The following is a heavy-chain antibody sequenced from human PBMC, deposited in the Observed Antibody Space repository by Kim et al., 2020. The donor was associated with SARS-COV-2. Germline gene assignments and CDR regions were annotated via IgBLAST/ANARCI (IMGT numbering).Heavy chain of an antibody. Sequence: SETLSLTCTVSGGSISSSSYYWGWIRQPPGKGLEWIGSIYYSGSTYYNPSLKSRVTISVDTSKNQFSLKLSSVTAADTAVYYCARDIFVRVVVVITGRFDPWGQGTLVTVSS. J-gene: IGHJ5*02. CDR1: GGSISSSSYY. CDR2: IYYSGST. D-gene: IGHD3-22*01. CDR3: ARDIFVRVVVVITGRFDP. V-gene: IGHV4-39*07.